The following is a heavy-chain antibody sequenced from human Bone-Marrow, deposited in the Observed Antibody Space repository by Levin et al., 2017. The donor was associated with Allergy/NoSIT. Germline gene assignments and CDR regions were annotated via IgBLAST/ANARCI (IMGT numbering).Heavy chain of an antibody. CDR2: TYYRSKWYN. V-gene: IGHV6-1*01. D-gene: IGHD6-6*01. J-gene: IGHJ6*02. CDR1: GDSVSSNSAA. CDR3: ARAAGIAARRGAGAYYYYGMDV. Sequence: SQTLSLTCAISGDSVSSNSAAWNWIRQSPSRGLEWLGRTYYRSKWYNDYAVSVKSRITINPDTSKNQFSLQLNSVTPEDTAVYYCARAAGIAARRGAGAYYYYGMDVWGQGTTVTVSS.